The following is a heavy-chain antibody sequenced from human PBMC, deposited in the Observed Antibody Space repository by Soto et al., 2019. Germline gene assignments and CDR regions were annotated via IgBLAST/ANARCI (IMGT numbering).Heavy chain of an antibody. CDR1: GFIFNTYW. J-gene: IGHJ6*02. Sequence: GGSLRLSCAASGFIFNTYWMHWVRQAPGKGLVWVSRINSDGSSTTYADSVKGRFTISRDNAKNTLYLQMNSLRAEDTAVYYCARDQQLLSYYYYYGMDVWGQGTTVTVSS. D-gene: IGHD6-13*01. CDR3: ARDQQLLSYYYYYGMDV. V-gene: IGHV3-74*01. CDR2: INSDGSST.